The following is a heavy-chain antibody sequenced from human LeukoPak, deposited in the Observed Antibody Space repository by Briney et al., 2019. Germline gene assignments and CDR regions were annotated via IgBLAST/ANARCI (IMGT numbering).Heavy chain of an antibody. D-gene: IGHD3-10*01. J-gene: IGHJ4*02. CDR1: GDSISSGGYY. Sequence: TSETLSLTCTVSGDSISSGGYYWSWIRQPPGKGLEWIGYIYHSGSTYYNPSLKSRVTISVDRSKNQFSLKLSSVTAADTAVYYCARVKRGSGSYYYDYWGQGTLVTVSS. CDR3: ARVKRGSGSYYYDY. V-gene: IGHV4-30-2*01. CDR2: IYHSGST.